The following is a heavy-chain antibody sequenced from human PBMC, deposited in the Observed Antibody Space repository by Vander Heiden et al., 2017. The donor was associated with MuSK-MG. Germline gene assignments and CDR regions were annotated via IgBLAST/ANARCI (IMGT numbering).Heavy chain of an antibody. Sequence: QVRIQQWGAGLVKPSETLSLTCSVHGGSLSDYYWTWIRQSPVKGLAWIGEISNRGRTYSTPALNIRGTWSRDTSKNHFVLTLTSVTAADASVDYCARGRGHGDVLAANWLDP. V-gene: IGHV4-34*01. CDR3: ARGRGHGDVLAANWLDP. J-gene: IGHJ5*02. CDR2: ISNRGRT. D-gene: IGHD5-12*01. CDR1: GGSLSDYY.